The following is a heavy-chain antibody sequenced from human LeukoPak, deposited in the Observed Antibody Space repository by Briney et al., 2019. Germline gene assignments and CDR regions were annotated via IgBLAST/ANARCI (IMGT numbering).Heavy chain of an antibody. Sequence: GGSLRLSCAASGFTFSSYEMNWVRQAPGKGLEWVSSISSSSSYIYYADSVKGRFTISRDNAKNSLYLQMNNLRAEDTAVYFCAKRGVVIRGILVIGYHQEAYHYDFWGQGVLVTVSS. CDR1: GFTFSSYE. V-gene: IGHV3-21*04. CDR2: ISSSSSYI. D-gene: IGHD3-10*01. J-gene: IGHJ4*02. CDR3: AKRGVVIRGILVIGYHQEAYHYDF.